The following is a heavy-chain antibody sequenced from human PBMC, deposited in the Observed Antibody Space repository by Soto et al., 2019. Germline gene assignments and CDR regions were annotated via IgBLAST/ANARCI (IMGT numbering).Heavy chain of an antibody. CDR1: GGSISSGDYY. J-gene: IGHJ4*02. CDR3: ARAGPDTAMDKGY. CDR2: IYYSGST. Sequence: SSETLSLTCTVSGGSISSGDYYWSWIRQPPGKGLEWIGYIYYSGSTYYNPSLKSRVTISVDTSKNQFSLKLSSVTAADTAVYYCARAGPDTAMDKGYWGQGTLVTVSS. V-gene: IGHV4-30-4*01. D-gene: IGHD5-18*01.